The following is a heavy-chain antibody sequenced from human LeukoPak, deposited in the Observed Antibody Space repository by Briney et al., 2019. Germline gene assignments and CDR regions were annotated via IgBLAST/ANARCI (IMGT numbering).Heavy chain of an antibody. CDR3: ARRSYYDSGGYYYDF. D-gene: IGHD3-22*01. CDR2: IYPDDSDT. Sequence: GESLKISCKGSGYIFTNYWIAWVRQMPGKGLEWMGIIYPDDSDTRYSPSFQGQVTISADKSISTAYLHWSGMKASDTAMYYCARRSYYDSGGYYYDFWGQGTLVTVSS. V-gene: IGHV5-51*01. J-gene: IGHJ4*02. CDR1: GYIFTNYW.